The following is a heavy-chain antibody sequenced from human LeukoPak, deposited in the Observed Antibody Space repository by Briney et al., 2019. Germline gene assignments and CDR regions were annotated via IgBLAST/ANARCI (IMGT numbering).Heavy chain of an antibody. V-gene: IGHV3-23*01. J-gene: IGHJ4*02. Sequence: RGSLRLSCAASGFTFSSSAMSWVRQAPGKGLEWVSAISNNGGYTYYADSVQGRFTISRDNSKSTLCLQMNSLRAEDTAVYYCAKQLGYCSDGSCYFPYWGQGTLVTVSS. CDR2: ISNNGGYT. CDR1: GFTFSSSA. D-gene: IGHD2-15*01. CDR3: AKQLGYCSDGSCYFPY.